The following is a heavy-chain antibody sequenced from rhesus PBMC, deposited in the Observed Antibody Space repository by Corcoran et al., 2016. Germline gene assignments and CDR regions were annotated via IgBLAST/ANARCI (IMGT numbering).Heavy chain of an antibody. V-gene: IGHV4-73*01. CDR1: GGSISGYYY. CDR2: IYGKTGSN. J-gene: IGHJ4*01. Sequence: QVQLQQWGEGLVKPSETLSLTCAVYGGSISGYYYWSWIRQPPGKGLEWIGYIYGKTGSNNYNHPLKTRVTITKDQSKNQVSLKLSSATAADTAVYYCARAPGYSNHYGYWGQGVLVTVSS. CDR3: ARAPGYSNHYGY. D-gene: IGHD4-23*01.